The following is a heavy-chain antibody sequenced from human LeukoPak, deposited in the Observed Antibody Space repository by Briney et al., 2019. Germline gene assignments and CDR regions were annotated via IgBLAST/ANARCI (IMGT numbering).Heavy chain of an antibody. V-gene: IGHV1-3*01. Sequence: ASVKVSCKASGYTFTSYAMHWVRQTPGQRLEGMGWINAGNGNTKYSQEFQGRVTITRDTSASTAYMELSSLRSDDTAVYYCARAFTLGGAMVTSYWFDPWGQGTLVTVSS. D-gene: IGHD5-18*01. CDR3: ARAFTLGGAMVTSYWFDP. CDR1: GYTFTSYA. CDR2: INAGNGNT. J-gene: IGHJ5*02.